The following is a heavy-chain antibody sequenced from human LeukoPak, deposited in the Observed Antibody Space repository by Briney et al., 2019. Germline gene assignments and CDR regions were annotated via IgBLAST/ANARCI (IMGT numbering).Heavy chain of an antibody. V-gene: IGHV4-61*02. CDR2: IYASGST. Sequence: SQTLSLTCTVSGGSISSDSHYWSWIRQPAGKGLEWIGRIYASGSTDYNPSLKSRVTISIDTSKNQFSLKLSSVTAADTAVYYCANCIRYSSSCDYWGQGTLVTVSS. CDR1: GGSISSDSHY. J-gene: IGHJ4*02. D-gene: IGHD6-6*01. CDR3: ANCIRYSSSCDY.